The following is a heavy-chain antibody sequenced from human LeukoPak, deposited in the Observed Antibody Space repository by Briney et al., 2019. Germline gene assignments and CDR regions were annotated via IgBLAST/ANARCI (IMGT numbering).Heavy chain of an antibody. Sequence: GGSLRLSCAASGFTFSSYWMNWVRQAPGKGLEWVSSISSSSSYIYYADSVKGRFTISRDNAKNSLYLQMNSLRAEDTAVYYCARDGIVATSNAFDIWGQGTMVTVSS. J-gene: IGHJ3*02. CDR3: ARDGIVATSNAFDI. CDR1: GFTFSSYW. CDR2: ISSSSSYI. D-gene: IGHD5-12*01. V-gene: IGHV3-21*01.